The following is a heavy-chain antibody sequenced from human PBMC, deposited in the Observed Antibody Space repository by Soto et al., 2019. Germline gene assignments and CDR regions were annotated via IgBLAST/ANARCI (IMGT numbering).Heavy chain of an antibody. D-gene: IGHD6-6*01. Sequence: GGSLRLSCAASGFTFSSYWMSWVRQAPGKGLEWVANIKQDGSQIYYVDSVKGRFTISRDNAKNSVYLQMNSLRVEDTAVYYCARIGYSSSCFDYWGQGTLVTVSS. V-gene: IGHV3-7*01. J-gene: IGHJ4*02. CDR1: GFTFSSYW. CDR2: IKQDGSQI. CDR3: ARIGYSSSCFDY.